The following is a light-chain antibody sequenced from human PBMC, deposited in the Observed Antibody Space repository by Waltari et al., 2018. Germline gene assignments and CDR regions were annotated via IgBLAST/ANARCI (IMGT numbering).Light chain of an antibody. V-gene: IGLV4-69*01. Sequence: QLVLTQSPSASASLGASVKLTCPLSSGHSSNIIAWHQQQPEKGPRYLMKVNSDGSHSRGDEIPDRFSGSSSGAVRYLTISNLQSEDEADYFCQTGGHGTWVFGGGTKLTVL. CDR3: QTGGHGTWV. CDR2: VNSDGSH. CDR1: SGHSSNI. J-gene: IGLJ3*02.